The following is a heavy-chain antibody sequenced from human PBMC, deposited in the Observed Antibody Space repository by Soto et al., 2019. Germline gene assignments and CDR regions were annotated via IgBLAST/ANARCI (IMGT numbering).Heavy chain of an antibody. J-gene: IGHJ6*02. CDR3: ARAHRSGSYQYGGMDV. D-gene: IGHD1-26*01. CDR2: IKQDGSEK. V-gene: IGHV3-7*01. CDR1: GFTFSSYW. Sequence: PGGSLRLSCAASGFTFSSYWMIWVRQAPGKGLEWVANIKQDGSEKYYVDSVKGRFTISRDNAKNSLYLQMSSLRAEDTAVYYCARAHRSGSYQYGGMDVWGQGTTVTVSS.